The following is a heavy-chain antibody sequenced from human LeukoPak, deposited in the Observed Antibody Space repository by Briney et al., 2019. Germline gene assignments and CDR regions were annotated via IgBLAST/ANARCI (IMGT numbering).Heavy chain of an antibody. CDR3: TTSMGYFDWLLFDY. V-gene: IGHV3-15*01. Sequence: GGSLRLSCAASGFPSRNPWISWVPRAQGKGRKGVGRFKRKTDGGTTDYAAPVKGRFTISRDDSKNTLYLQMNSLKTEDTAVYYCTTSMGYFDWLLFDYWGQGTLVTVSS. CDR2: FKRKTDGGTT. J-gene: IGHJ4*02. D-gene: IGHD3-9*01. CDR1: GFPSRNPW.